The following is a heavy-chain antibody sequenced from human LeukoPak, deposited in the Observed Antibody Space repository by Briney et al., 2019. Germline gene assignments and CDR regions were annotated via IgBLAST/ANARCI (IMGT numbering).Heavy chain of an antibody. CDR1: GFTFSIYG. CDR3: GRGRENEYNSLDH. CDR2: IRYHGSDK. V-gene: IGHV3-30*02. J-gene: IGHJ4*02. Sequence: LGGSLRLSCAASGFTFSIYGIHWVRQAPAKGLEWVAFIRYHGSDKYYTDSVKGRFTISRDNTKSTVYLQMNGLRTDYTAFYAFGRGRENEYNSLDHWGRGTLVTVSS. D-gene: IGHD5-24*01.